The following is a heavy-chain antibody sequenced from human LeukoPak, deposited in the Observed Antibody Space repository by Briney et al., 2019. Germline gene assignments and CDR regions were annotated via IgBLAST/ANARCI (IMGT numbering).Heavy chain of an antibody. CDR1: GFTFSSYG. J-gene: IGHJ4*02. Sequence: GGSLRLSCAASGFTFSSYGMHWVRQAPGKGLEWVAVISYDGSNKYYADSVKGRFTISRDNSKNTLYLQMNSLRAEDTAVYYCAKDAVVVAATPLYYFDYWGQGTLVTVSS. V-gene: IGHV3-30*18. CDR2: ISYDGSNK. CDR3: AKDAVVVAATPLYYFDY. D-gene: IGHD2-15*01.